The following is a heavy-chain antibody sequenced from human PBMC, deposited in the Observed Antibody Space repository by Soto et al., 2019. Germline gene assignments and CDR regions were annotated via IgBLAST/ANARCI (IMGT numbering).Heavy chain of an antibody. CDR3: AKDLSIVGARERYFDY. Sequence: GGSLRLSCAASGFTFSSYAMSWVRQAPGKGLEWVSAISGSGGSTYYADSVKGRVTISRENSKNTLYLQMNSLRAEDTAVYDCAKDLSIVGARERYFDYWGQGTLVTVSS. CDR2: ISGSGGST. D-gene: IGHD1-26*01. V-gene: IGHV3-23*01. J-gene: IGHJ4*02. CDR1: GFTFSSYA.